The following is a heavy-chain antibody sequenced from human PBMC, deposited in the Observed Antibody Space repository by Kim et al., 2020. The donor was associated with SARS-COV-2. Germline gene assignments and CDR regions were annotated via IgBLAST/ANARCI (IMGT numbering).Heavy chain of an antibody. J-gene: IGHJ4*02. V-gene: IGHV3-21*01. D-gene: IGHD3-3*01. CDR3: ARVSDFWSGYLIDY. Sequence: GGSLRLSCAASGFTFSSYIMHWVRHAPGKGLEWVSSISSSSSYIAYADSVKCRFTISRDNAKNSLYLQMTSLRAEDTAVYYCARVSDFWSGYLIDYWGQRTLVTDSS. CDR1: GFTFSSYI. CDR2: ISSSSSYI.